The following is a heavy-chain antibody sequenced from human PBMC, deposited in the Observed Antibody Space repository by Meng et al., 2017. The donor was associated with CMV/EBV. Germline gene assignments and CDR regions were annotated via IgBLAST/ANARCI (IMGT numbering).Heavy chain of an antibody. CDR3: ARDDCSGGSCSYGMDV. V-gene: IGHV3-7*01. CDR1: GFTFSSYW. D-gene: IGHD2-15*01. Sequence: GGPLRLSCAASGFTFSSYWMSWVRQAPGKGLEWVANIKQDGSEKYYVDSVKGRFTISRDNAKNSLYLQMNSLRAEDTAVYYCARDDCSGGSCSYGMDVWGQGTTVTVSS. J-gene: IGHJ6*02. CDR2: IKQDGSEK.